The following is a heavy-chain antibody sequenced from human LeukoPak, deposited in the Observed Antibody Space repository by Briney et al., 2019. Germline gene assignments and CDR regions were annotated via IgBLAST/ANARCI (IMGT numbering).Heavy chain of an antibody. J-gene: IGHJ4*02. CDR3: AKGTSARSGGYYGDY. Sequence: GGSLRLSCAASGFTFDSYAMSWVRQAPGRGLEWVSSISGSGSSTYYADSVKGRFTISRDNSKNTLYLQMDSLRIEDTAEYYCAKGTSARSGGYYGDYWGQGTLVTVSS. V-gene: IGHV3-23*01. D-gene: IGHD1-26*01. CDR2: ISGSGSST. CDR1: GFTFDSYA.